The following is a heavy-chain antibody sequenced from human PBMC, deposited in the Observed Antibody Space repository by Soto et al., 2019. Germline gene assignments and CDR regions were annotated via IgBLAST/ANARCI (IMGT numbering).Heavy chain of an antibody. J-gene: IGHJ4*02. CDR1: GFTFSIYG. CDR2: ISYDGSNK. V-gene: IGHV3-30*18. D-gene: IGHD5-18*01. CDR3: AKVGRYSYAATPFDY. Sequence: GSLRLSCAAAGFTFSIYGMHWVRQAPGKGLEWVAVISYDGSNKYYADSVKGRFTISRDNSKNTLYLQMNSLRAEDTAVYYCAKVGRYSYAATPFDYWGQGTLVTVSS.